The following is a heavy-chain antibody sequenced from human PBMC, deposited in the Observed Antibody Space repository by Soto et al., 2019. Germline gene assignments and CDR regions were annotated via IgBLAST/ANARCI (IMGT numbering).Heavy chain of an antibody. V-gene: IGHV3-30-3*01. Sequence: QVQLVESGGGVVHPGRSLRLSCAASGFTFSSYAMHWVRQAPGKGLEWVAVISYDGSKKYYADSVKGRFTISRDNSKNTLYLQMNSLRAEDTAVYYCARETYSSGWTPTFDYWGQGTLVTVSS. J-gene: IGHJ4*02. CDR3: ARETYSSGWTPTFDY. CDR1: GFTFSSYA. D-gene: IGHD6-19*01. CDR2: ISYDGSKK.